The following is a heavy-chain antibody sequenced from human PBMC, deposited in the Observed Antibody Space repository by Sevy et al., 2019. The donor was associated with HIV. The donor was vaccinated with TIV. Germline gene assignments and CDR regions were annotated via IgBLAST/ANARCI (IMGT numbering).Heavy chain of an antibody. J-gene: IGHJ6*03. CDR2: IWYDGSNK. Sequence: GGSLRLSCAASGFTFSSYGMHWVRQAPGKGLEWVAVIWYDGSNKYYADSVKGRFTISRDNSKNTLYLQMNSLRAEDTAVYYCARRWEREQWLAYYYYYMDVWGKGTTVTVSS. CDR1: GFTFSSYG. D-gene: IGHD6-19*01. CDR3: ARRWEREQWLAYYYYYMDV. V-gene: IGHV3-33*08.